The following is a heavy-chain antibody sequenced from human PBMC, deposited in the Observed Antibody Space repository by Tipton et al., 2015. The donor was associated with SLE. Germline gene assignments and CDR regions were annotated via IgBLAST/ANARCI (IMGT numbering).Heavy chain of an antibody. Sequence: QVQLVQSGPEVKKPGASVRVSCKALSYSFTNYGISWVRQAPGQGLEWVGWISGYNGDTNHAQKFQDRVTMTTDPSTSTAYMELRSLRSDDTAIYYCARVRVDTAMGVFDFWGQGTLVTVSS. CDR2: ISGYNGDT. CDR1: SYSFTNYG. CDR3: ARVRVDTAMGVFDF. J-gene: IGHJ4*02. V-gene: IGHV1-18*01. D-gene: IGHD5-18*01.